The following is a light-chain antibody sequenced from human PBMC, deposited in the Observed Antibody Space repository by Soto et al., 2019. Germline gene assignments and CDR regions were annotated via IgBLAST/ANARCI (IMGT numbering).Light chain of an antibody. V-gene: IGLV2-8*01. CDR3: SSYAGSNNYV. J-gene: IGLJ1*01. CDR1: SSDVGGYNY. CDR2: EVS. Sequence: QSALTQPPSASGSPGQSVTISCTGTSSDVGGYNYVSWYQQHPGKAPKVMIYEVSKRPSGVPDRFSGSKSGNTASLTVSGLQAEDEADYYCSSYAGSNNYVFGTGTKLIVL.